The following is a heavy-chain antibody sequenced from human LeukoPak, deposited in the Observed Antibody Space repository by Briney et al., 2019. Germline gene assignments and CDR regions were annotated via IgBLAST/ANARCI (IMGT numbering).Heavy chain of an antibody. V-gene: IGHV3-30*18. CDR1: GFTFSSYD. D-gene: IGHD3-10*01. CDR3: AKNLMIRGPPGE. J-gene: IGHJ4*02. CDR2: ISSDGSEK. Sequence: SGRSLRLSCAASGFTFSSYDMHWVRQAPGKGLEWVAVISSDGSEKYYADSVKGRFTISRDNSKNTVFLQMNSLRAEDTAVFYCAKNLMIRGPPGEWGQGTLVTVSS.